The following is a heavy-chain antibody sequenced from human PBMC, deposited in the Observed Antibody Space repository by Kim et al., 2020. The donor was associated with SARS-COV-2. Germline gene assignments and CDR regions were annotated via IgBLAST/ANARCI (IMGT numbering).Heavy chain of an antibody. V-gene: IGHV4-31*02. Sequence: YYNPSLKSRVTISVDTSKNQFSLKLSSVTAADTAVYYCARYPVIYYGMDVWGQGTTVTVSS. CDR3: ARYPVIYYGMDV. J-gene: IGHJ6*02. D-gene: IGHD3-10*01.